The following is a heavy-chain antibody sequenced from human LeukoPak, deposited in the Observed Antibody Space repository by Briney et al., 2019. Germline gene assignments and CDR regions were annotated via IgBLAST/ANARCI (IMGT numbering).Heavy chain of an antibody. CDR1: GGSISSSNW. V-gene: IGHV4-4*02. CDR2: IYHSGST. CDR3: ARHNMVRGVPYYGMDV. D-gene: IGHD3-10*01. Sequence: PSETLSLTCAVSGGSISSSNWWSWVRQPPGKGREWIGEIYHSGSTNYNPSLKSRVTISVDKSKNQFSLKLSSVTAADTAVYYCARHNMVRGVPYYGMDVWGQGTTVTVSS. J-gene: IGHJ6*02.